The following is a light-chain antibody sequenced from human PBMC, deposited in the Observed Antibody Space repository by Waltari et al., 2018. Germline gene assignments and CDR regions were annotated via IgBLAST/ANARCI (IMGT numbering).Light chain of an antibody. CDR2: KAS. CDR3: QQYDSFRT. V-gene: IGKV1-5*03. J-gene: IGKJ1*01. Sequence: DIQMTQFPSTLSASVGDRVTITCRASQSIRSWLAWYQQKPGKAPKLLIYKASTLESGVPSRFSGSGSGTEFTLTISRLQPDDFATYYCQQYDSFRTFGQGTKVEVK. CDR1: QSIRSW.